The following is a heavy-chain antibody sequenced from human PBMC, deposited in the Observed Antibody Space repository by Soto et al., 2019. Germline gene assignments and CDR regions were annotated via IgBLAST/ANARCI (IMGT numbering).Heavy chain of an antibody. CDR1: GYTFTGYY. J-gene: IGHJ6*03. CDR2: INPNRGGT. CDR3: ARGSYDILTGYYKGGYMDV. D-gene: IGHD3-9*01. V-gene: IGHV1-2*04. Sequence: AASVKVSCKASGYTFTGYYMHWVRQAPGQGLEWMGWINPNRGGTNYAQKFQGWVTMTTDTSTSTAYMELRSLRSDDTAVYYCARGSYDILTGYYKGGYMDVWGKGTTVTAP.